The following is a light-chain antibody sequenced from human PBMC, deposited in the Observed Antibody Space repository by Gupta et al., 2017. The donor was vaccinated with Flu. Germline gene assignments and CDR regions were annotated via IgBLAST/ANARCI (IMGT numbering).Light chain of an antibody. Sequence: DIQMTQSPSTLSASVGDRVTITCRASQSLNNWLAWYQQKPGKAPKVLIYKASRLEGGVPTRFSGSGSGTEFTLTISSLQPDEFATYYCQHEHSSPHTFGQGTKVE. CDR3: QHEHSSPHT. V-gene: IGKV1-5*03. CDR2: KAS. CDR1: QSLNNW. J-gene: IGKJ2*01.